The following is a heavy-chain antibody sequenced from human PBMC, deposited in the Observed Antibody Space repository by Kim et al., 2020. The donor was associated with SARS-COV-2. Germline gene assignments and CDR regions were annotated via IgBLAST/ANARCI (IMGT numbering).Heavy chain of an antibody. J-gene: IGHJ3*02. D-gene: IGHD3-22*01. Sequence: ASVKVSCKASGYTFTSYGISWVRQAPGQGLEWMGWISAYNGNTNYAQKLQGRVTMTTDTSTSTAYMELRSLRSDDTAVYYCARVLYYYDRSGYYSDAFDIWGQGTMVTVSS. V-gene: IGHV1-18*01. CDR1: GYTFTSYG. CDR2: ISAYNGNT. CDR3: ARVLYYYDRSGYYSDAFDI.